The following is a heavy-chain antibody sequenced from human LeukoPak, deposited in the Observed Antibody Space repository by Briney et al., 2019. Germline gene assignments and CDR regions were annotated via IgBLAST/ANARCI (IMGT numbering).Heavy chain of an antibody. CDR3: ARGQTGSGRIFDY. CDR2: TYYRSKLYN. J-gene: IGHJ4*02. Sequence: SQTLSLTCAISGDSVPSNSAAWNQIRQSPSRGLEWLGRTYYRSKLYNDYAEYMKSRITVNPDTSKKQFSLQLNSVTPEDTAVYYCARGQTGSGRIFDYWGQGILVTVSS. CDR1: GDSVPSNSAA. D-gene: IGHD2-15*01. V-gene: IGHV6-1*01.